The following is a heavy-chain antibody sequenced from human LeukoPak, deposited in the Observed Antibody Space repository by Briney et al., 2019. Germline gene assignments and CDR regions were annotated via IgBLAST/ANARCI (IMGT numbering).Heavy chain of an antibody. CDR3: ARAQAYDDILTGYYYYYMDV. CDR2: INPNSGGT. J-gene: IGHJ6*03. V-gene: IGHV1-2*02. Sequence: GASVKVSCKASGYTFTGYYMHWVRQAPGQGLEWMGWINPNSGGTNSAQKFQGRVTMTRDTSISTAYMELSSLRSEDTAVYYCARAQAYDDILTGYYYYYMDVWGKGTTVTVSS. D-gene: IGHD3-9*01. CDR1: GYTFTGYY.